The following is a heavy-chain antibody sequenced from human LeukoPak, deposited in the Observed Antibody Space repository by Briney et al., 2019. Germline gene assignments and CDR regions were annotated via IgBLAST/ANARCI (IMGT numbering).Heavy chain of an antibody. D-gene: IGHD3-10*01. CDR3: ARGRHGSGSSNYYYYYGMDV. CDR1: GFTFSSYW. J-gene: IGHJ6*02. V-gene: IGHV3-33*08. Sequence: GGSLRLSCAASGFTFSSYWMHWVRQAPGKGLEWVAVIWYDGSNKYNADSVKGRSTISRDNSKNTLYLQMNSLRAEDTAVYYCARGRHGSGSSNYYYYYGMDVWGQGTTVTVSS. CDR2: IWYDGSNK.